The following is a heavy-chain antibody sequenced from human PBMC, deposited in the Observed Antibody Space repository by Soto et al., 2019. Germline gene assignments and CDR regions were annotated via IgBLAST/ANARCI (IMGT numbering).Heavy chain of an antibody. CDR1: GFSFIRYT. CDR2: IHPGDSDT. D-gene: IGHD4-17*01. CDR3: TLSYGDSYYYYYGMDV. V-gene: IGHV5-51*01. Sequence: PGESLKISCVGSGFSFIRYTVGWVLQVPWKGLEWMGVIHPGDSDTIYSPSFQGQVTISADKSISTAYLQWSSLKASDTAMCYCTLSYGDSYYYYYGMDVWGQGTTVTVSS. J-gene: IGHJ6*02.